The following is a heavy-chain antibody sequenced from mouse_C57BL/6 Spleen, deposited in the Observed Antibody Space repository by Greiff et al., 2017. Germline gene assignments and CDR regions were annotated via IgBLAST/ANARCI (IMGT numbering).Heavy chain of an antibody. V-gene: IGHV5-6*01. D-gene: IGHD4-1*01. Sequence: EVQLVESGGDLVKPGGSLKLSCAASGFTFSSYGMSWVRQTPDKRLEWVATSSSGGSYTYYPDSVKGRFTISRDNAKNTLYLQMSSLKSEDTAMYYCARENWYYAMDYWGQGTSVTVSS. CDR2: SSSGGSYT. CDR3: ARENWYYAMDY. CDR1: GFTFSSYG. J-gene: IGHJ4*01.